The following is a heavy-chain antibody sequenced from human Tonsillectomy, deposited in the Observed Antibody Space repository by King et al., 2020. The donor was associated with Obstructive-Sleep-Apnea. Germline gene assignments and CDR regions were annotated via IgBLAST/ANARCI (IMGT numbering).Heavy chain of an antibody. CDR3: ASLVGATSWDAFDI. D-gene: IGHD1-26*01. V-gene: IGHV3-30*04. J-gene: IGHJ3*02. CDR2: ISSDGRNK. CDR1: GFTFSNYT. Sequence: QVQLVESGGGVVQPGRSLKLSCAASGFTFSNYTMPWVRQSPGKGLEWVAVISSDGRNKFYADSVKGRFTISRDNTKKTLYLRMNSLRAEDTAVYYCASLVGATSWDAFDIWGQGTVVSVSS.